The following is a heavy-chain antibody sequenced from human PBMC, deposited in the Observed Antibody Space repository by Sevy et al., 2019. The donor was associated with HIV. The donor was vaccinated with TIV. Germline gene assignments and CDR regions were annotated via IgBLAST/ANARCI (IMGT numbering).Heavy chain of an antibody. CDR3: ARDWAPGYYYDAIGVNRDYDFDY. V-gene: IGHV1-18*01. CDR1: DYTFSTQG. Sequence: ASVKVSCKASDYTFSTQGFNWVRQAPGQGLEWMGWISAYNGNTKYAQKFQGRVTMTTDTSTSTAYMELRRLTSDDTAVNYCARDWAPGYYYDAIGVNRDYDFDYWGQGTLVTVSS. J-gene: IGHJ4*02. D-gene: IGHD3-22*01. CDR2: ISAYNGNT.